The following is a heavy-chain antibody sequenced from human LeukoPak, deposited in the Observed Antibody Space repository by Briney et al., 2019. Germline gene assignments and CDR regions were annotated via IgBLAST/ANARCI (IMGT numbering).Heavy chain of an antibody. J-gene: IGHJ4*02. V-gene: IGHV4-59*02. CDR1: GGSVSGYY. D-gene: IGHD2-15*01. CDR2: VYYSGST. CDR3: ARIHRYCSGGACYVLDN. Sequence: SETLSLTCVVSGGSVSGYYWGWIRQPPGGGLEWIGYVYYSGSTNYNPSFKSRITISVDTSRNQFPLQLSSVTAADTAVYYCARIHRYCSGGACYVLDNWGQGTLVAVSS.